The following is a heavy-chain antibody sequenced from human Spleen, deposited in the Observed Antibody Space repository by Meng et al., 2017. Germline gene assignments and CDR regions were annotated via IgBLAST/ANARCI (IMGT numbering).Heavy chain of an antibody. J-gene: IGHJ4*02. CDR3: ARRLYGDYAGSDY. Sequence: GESLKISCKGSGYSFTTYWIAWVRQMPGKGLEWMGIIYPGDSDTRYSPSFQGQVTISADRSISTAYLQWSSLKASDTAMYYCARRLYGDYAGSDYWGQGTLVTVSS. V-gene: IGHV5-51*01. D-gene: IGHD4-17*01. CDR1: GYSFTTYW. CDR2: IYPGDSDT.